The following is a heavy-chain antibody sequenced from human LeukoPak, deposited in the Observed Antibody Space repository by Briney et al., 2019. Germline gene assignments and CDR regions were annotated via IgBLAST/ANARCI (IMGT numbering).Heavy chain of an antibody. J-gene: IGHJ4*02. CDR2: ISKDGSDK. V-gene: IGHV3-30-3*01. CDR3: ARDYWWNYDY. Sequence: PGGSLRLSCAASGFTFSYYAMHWVRQAPGKGLEWVAVISKDGSDKYYPGSVRGRFTISRDNSKNTIYLQMDSLRAEDTAIYYCARDYWWNYDYWGQGTLVTVSS. D-gene: IGHD1-7*01. CDR1: GFTFSYYA.